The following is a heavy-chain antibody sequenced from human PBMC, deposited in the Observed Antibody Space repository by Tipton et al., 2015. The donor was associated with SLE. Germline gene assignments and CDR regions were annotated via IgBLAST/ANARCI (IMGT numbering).Heavy chain of an antibody. V-gene: IGHV4-39*07. D-gene: IGHD1-26*01. CDR2: ISYSGST. CDR1: GASISSNIYY. Sequence: TLSLTCTVSGASISSNIYYWGWIRQPPGKGLEWSGSISYSGSTSYNPSLKSRVTIPVDTSKNQFSLKLSSVTAADTAVYYCVRERKYVVRFRELVAPDLWGQGTAITVSS. J-gene: IGHJ3*01. CDR3: VRERKYVVRFRELVAPDL.